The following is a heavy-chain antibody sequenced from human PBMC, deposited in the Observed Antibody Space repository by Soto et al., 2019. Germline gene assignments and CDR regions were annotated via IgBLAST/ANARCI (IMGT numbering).Heavy chain of an antibody. J-gene: IGHJ6*04. CDR2: VSRNGINT. Sequence: EEQLVQSGGGLVQPGGSLILSCAASGFSFSSYDLFWVRQAPGKGLEYVSAVSRNGINTYYANSVKGRFTISRDNSKNIMYLQMGTLRAEDMAVYYCAITYYDFDVWGKGTTVIVSS. CDR3: AITYYDFDV. D-gene: IGHD3-3*01. V-gene: IGHV3-64*01. CDR1: GFSFSSYD.